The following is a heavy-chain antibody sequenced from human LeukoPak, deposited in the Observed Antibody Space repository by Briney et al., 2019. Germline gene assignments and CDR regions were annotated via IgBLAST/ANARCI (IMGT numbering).Heavy chain of an antibody. CDR3: ARHPEYATSWYVEY. CDR1: GGSINNNNYY. V-gene: IGHV4-39*01. CDR2: IYYSGST. Sequence: SDTLSLTCTVSGGSINNNNYYWGWIRQPPGKGLEWIGTIYYSGSTFHNPSLKSRVTISVDTSRNQFSLKLSSVTAADTSVYFCARHPEYATSWYVEYWGQGALVTVSS. J-gene: IGHJ4*02. D-gene: IGHD6-13*01.